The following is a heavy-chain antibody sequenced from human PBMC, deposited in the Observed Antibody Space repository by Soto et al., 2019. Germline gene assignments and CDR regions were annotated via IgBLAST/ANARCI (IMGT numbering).Heavy chain of an antibody. CDR2: ISYDGSNK. Sequence: GGSLRLSCAASGFTFSSYAMHWVRQAPGKGLEWVAVISYDGSNKYYADSVKGRFTISRDNSKNTLYLQMNSLRAEDTAVYYCARDLGASYDSLGVDYYYYYGMDVWGQGTTVTVSS. CDR3: ARDLGASYDSLGVDYYYYYGMDV. J-gene: IGHJ6*02. CDR1: GFTFSSYA. V-gene: IGHV3-30-3*01. D-gene: IGHD5-18*01.